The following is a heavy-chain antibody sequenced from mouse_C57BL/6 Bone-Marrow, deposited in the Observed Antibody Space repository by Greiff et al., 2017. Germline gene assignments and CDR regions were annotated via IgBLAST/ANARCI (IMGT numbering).Heavy chain of an antibody. CDR3: ARAGTKCIVV. J-gene: IGHJ1*03. V-gene: IGHV1-81*01. D-gene: IGHD4-1*01. CDR1: GYNFTSYG. Sequence: VQLQQSGAELARPGASVKLSCKASGYNFTSYGISWVKQRTGQGLEWIGEIYPRSGNTYYNEKFKGKATLTADKSSSTAYMELRSLTSEDSAVFFYARAGTKCIVVWGTGTTVTVSS. CDR2: IYPRSGNT.